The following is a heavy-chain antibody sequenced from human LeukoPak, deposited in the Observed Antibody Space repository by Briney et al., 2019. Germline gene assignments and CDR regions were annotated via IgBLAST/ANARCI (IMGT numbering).Heavy chain of an antibody. CDR1: GGSISSNSYY. Sequence: SETLSLTCAVSGGSISSNSYYWGWIRQPPGKGLEWIGSIYYSGCTYYNPSLKSRVTISVDTSKNQFSLMLNSVTAADTAVYYCARVSSSWYQDWYFDLWGRGTVVTVSS. J-gene: IGHJ2*01. D-gene: IGHD6-13*01. V-gene: IGHV4-39*07. CDR2: IYYSGCT. CDR3: ARVSSSWYQDWYFDL.